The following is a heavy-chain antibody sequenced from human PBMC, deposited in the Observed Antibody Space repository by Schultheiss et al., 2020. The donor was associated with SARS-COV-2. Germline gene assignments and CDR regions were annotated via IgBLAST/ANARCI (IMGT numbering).Heavy chain of an antibody. CDR3: ARGYGSSWYGFDY. CDR2: INHSGST. J-gene: IGHJ4*02. V-gene: IGHV4-61*01. CDR1: GGSVTSASDH. Sequence: SQTLSLTCTVSGGSVTSASDHWSWIRQPPGKGLEWIGEINHSGSTNYNPSLKSRVTISVDTSKNQFSLKLSSVTAADTAVYYCARGYGSSWYGFDYWGQGTLVTVSS. D-gene: IGHD6-13*01.